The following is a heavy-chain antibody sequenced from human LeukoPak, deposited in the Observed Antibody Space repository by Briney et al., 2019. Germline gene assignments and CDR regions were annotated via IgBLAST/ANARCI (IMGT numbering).Heavy chain of an antibody. CDR2: TSGSGGTT. V-gene: IGHV3-23*01. Sequence: GGSLRLSCAASGFTFSSYAMNWVRQAPGKGLEWVSVTSGSGGTTYYADSVKGRFTISRDNSKNTLYLQMNSLRPEDTAVYCCNSAAGDYWGQGTLVTVSS. J-gene: IGHJ4*02. CDR1: GFTFSSYA. CDR3: NSAAGDY. D-gene: IGHD6-13*01.